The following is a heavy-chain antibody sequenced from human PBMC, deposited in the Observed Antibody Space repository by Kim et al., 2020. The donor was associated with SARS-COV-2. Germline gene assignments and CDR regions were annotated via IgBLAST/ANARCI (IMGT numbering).Heavy chain of an antibody. J-gene: IGHJ4*02. Sequence: YAASGKGRVNLSRDHTKNTLYLQMNSLRAEDTAVYYCARELLLAAYFDYWGQGTLVTVSS. CDR3: ARELLLAAYFDY. V-gene: IGHV3-30*01. D-gene: IGHD3-10*01.